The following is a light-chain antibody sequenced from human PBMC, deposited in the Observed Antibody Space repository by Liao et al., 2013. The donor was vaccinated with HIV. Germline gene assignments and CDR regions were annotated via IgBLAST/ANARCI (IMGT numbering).Light chain of an antibody. V-gene: IGLV3-21*01. CDR2: YDS. CDR1: NIGSKS. Sequence: SYVLTQPPSVSVAPGETATITCGGNNIGSKSVHWYQQKPGQAPVLVIYYDSDRPSGIPERFSGSNSGNTATLTISGTQAMDEADYYCQAWDSSTANWVFGGGTKLTVL. CDR3: QAWDSSTANWV. J-gene: IGLJ3*02.